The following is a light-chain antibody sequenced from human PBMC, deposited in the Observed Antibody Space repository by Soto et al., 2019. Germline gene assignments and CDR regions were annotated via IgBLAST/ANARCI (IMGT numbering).Light chain of an antibody. Sequence: VLTQSPGALSLHPGQTGTLSCSACQSVSSSYLAWYQQKPGQAHRLIIYGAYSRATGIPDRFSGRGSGTDFTLTISRLEPEDFAVYYCQQYDSSPPITFGNGKRVEIK. CDR3: QQYDSSPPIT. CDR2: GAY. V-gene: IGKV3-20*01. CDR1: QSVSSSY. J-gene: IGKJ5*01.